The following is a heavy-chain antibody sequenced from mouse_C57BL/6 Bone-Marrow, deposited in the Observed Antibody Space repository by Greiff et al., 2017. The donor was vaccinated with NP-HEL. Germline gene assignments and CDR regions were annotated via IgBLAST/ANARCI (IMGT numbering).Heavy chain of an antibody. CDR3: AGRAQATYYYAMDY. V-gene: IGHV14-2*01. CDR1: GFNIKDYY. J-gene: IGHJ4*01. D-gene: IGHD3-2*02. Sequence: EVKLQESGAELVKPRASVKLSCTASGFNIKDYYMHWVKQRTEQGLEWIGRIDPEDGETKYAPKFQGKATITADTSSNTAYLQLSSLTSEDTAVYYCAGRAQATYYYAMDYWGQGTSVTVSS. CDR2: IDPEDGET.